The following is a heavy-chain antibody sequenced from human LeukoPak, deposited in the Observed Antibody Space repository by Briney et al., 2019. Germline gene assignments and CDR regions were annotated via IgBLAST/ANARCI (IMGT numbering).Heavy chain of an antibody. D-gene: IGHD1-26*01. CDR1: GFTFSSFA. Sequence: GGSLRLSCAASGFTFSSFAMSWVRQAPGKGLEWVSSVSDSDENTYYADSVKGRFTISRDNSKNTLFLQMDTLRVDDTAVYYCAILYGMDVWGQGTTVTVSS. CDR3: AILYGMDV. J-gene: IGHJ6*02. CDR2: VSDSDENT. V-gene: IGHV3-23*01.